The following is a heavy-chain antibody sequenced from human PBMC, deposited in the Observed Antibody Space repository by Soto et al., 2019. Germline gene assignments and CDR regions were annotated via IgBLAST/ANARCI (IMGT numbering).Heavy chain of an antibody. CDR3: TSAYDDRGYNYRFDS. CDR2: IIPIYGTS. Sequence: SVKVSCKASGGTFNSFAVSWVRQAPGQGLEWVGGIIPIYGTSTYAEKFQGRVTITADESTTTVHMEIRSLRSEDTAVYFCTSAYDDRGYNYRFDSWGQGTQVTVSS. D-gene: IGHD5-18*01. J-gene: IGHJ4*02. V-gene: IGHV1-69*13. CDR1: GGTFNSFA.